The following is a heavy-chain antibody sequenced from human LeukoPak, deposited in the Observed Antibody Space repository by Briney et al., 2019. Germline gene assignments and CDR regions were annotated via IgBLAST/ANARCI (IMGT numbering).Heavy chain of an antibody. D-gene: IGHD2-21*01. J-gene: IGHJ4*02. Sequence: PGGSLRLSCAASGFTFSNYSMNWVRQTPGKGLEWVSSISSSSSYIYYADSVKGRFTISRDNAKNSLYLQMNSLRAEDAAVYYCAKAPVTTCRGAYCYPFDYWGQGTLVTVSS. CDR1: GFTFSNYS. CDR2: ISSSSSYI. CDR3: AKAPVTTCRGAYCYPFDY. V-gene: IGHV3-21*04.